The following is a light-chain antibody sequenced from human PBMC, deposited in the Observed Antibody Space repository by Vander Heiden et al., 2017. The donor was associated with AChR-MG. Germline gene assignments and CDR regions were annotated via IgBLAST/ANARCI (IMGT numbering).Light chain of an antibody. CDR1: SSDVGDYNY. CDR2: DVT. J-gene: IGLJ2*01. V-gene: IGLV2-11*01. Sequence: QSALTQPRSVSGSPGQSVTISCTGTSSDVGDYNYVSWYQHHPGKAPKLIIFDVTQRPSGVPDRFSGSKSGNTDSLTISGLQADDEADDYCSSYAGSYSVVFGGGTKLTVL. CDR3: SSYAGSYSVV.